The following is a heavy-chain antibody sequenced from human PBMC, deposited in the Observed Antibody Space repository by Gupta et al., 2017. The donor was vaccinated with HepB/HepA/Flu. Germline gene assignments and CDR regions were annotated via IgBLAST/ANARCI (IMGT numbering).Heavy chain of an antibody. V-gene: IGHV3-7*01. Sequence: EVLVVESGGGLVQPGGSLRLSCAASGSTFKNYWTSWVRQAPGRGLEWVATIKQDGTNQYYVDSVNGRFSISRDNTKESLYLQMSRLRAEDTAMYYCVRQNYFDTSRYYYPYHNYGMDVWGQGTTVTVSS. CDR1: GSTFKNYW. CDR2: IKQDGTNQ. J-gene: IGHJ6*02. D-gene: IGHD3-22*01. CDR3: VRQNYFDTSRYYYPYHNYGMDV.